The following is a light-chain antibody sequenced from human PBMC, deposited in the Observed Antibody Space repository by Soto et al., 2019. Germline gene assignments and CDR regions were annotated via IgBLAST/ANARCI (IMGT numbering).Light chain of an antibody. V-gene: IGLV2-14*03. CDR2: DVT. J-gene: IGLJ2*01. CDR1: SSDVGAYSY. CDR3: SSYTSSSTL. Sequence: QSVLTQPASVSGSPGQSITISCTGTSSDVGAYSYVSWYQQHPGKAPKLIIYDVTYRPAGVSNRFSGSKYGNTASLTISGLQAEDEADYYCSSYTSSSTLFGGGTKLTVL.